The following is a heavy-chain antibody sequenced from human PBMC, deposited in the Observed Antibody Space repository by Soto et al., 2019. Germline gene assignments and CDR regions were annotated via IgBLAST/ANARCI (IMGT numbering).Heavy chain of an antibody. CDR3: ARSLGVTRPFDY. V-gene: IGHV4-30-4*08. CDR1: GGSISSGTYS. CDR2: IYYSGST. D-gene: IGHD3-16*01. Sequence: TLSLTCDVSGGSISSGTYSWNWIRQPPGKGLEWIGYIYYSGSTYYNPSLKSRVTISVDTSKNQFSLKLSSVTAADTAVYYCARSLGVTRPFDYWGQGTLVTVSS. J-gene: IGHJ4*02.